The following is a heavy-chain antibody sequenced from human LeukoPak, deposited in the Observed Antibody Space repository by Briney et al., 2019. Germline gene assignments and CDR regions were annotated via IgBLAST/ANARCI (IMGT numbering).Heavy chain of an antibody. D-gene: IGHD2-2*01. V-gene: IGHV4-38-2*02. CDR3: ARHYGVVPAARVDV. CDR2: IYHSGST. CDR1: GYSISSGYY. J-gene: IGHJ6*04. Sequence: SETLSPTCTVSGYSISSGYYWGWIRQPPGKGLEWIGSIYHSGSTYYNPSLKSRVTISVDTSKNQFSLKLSSVTAADTAVYYCARHYGVVPAARVDVWGKGTTVTISS.